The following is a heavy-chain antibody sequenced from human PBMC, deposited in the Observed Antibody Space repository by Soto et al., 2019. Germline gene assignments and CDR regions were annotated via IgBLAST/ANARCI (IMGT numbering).Heavy chain of an antibody. D-gene: IGHD1-7*01. Sequence: GSSVKVSCKASRGTFSSYAISWVRQAPGQGLEWMGGIIPIFGTANYAQKFQGRVTITADESTSTAYMELSSLRSEDTAVYYCARDPTVRITGTPGPHPWGQGTLVTVSS. CDR3: ARDPTVRITGTPGPHP. CDR2: IIPIFGTA. J-gene: IGHJ5*02. V-gene: IGHV1-69*13. CDR1: RGTFSSYA.